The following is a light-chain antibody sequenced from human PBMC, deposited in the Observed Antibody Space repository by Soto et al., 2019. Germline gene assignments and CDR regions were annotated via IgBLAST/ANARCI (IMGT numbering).Light chain of an antibody. CDR1: SSDIGDYNY. Sequence: QPVLTQPASVSGSPGQSIAISCTGTSSDIGDYNYVSWYQQHPGKAPKLMIYEVSNRPSGVSNRFSGSKSGNTASLTISGLQADDEADYYCSSFTSSSTLVFGGGTKLTVL. CDR2: EVS. V-gene: IGLV2-14*01. CDR3: SSFTSSSTLV. J-gene: IGLJ3*02.